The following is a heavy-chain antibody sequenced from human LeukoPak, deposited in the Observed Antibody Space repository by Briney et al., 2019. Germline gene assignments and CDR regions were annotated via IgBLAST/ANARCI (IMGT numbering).Heavy chain of an antibody. CDR1: GGSIGSSIYY. D-gene: IGHD6-13*01. CDR3: ARGDIAAAGTGGY. J-gene: IGHJ4*02. V-gene: IGHV4-39*07. Sequence: SETLSLTCTVSGGSIGSSIYYWGWIRQPPGKGLEWIGNIYYSGSTYYNPSLKSRVTISIDTSKNQFSLKLSSVTAADTAVYYCARGDIAAAGTGGYWGQGTLVTVSS. CDR2: IYYSGST.